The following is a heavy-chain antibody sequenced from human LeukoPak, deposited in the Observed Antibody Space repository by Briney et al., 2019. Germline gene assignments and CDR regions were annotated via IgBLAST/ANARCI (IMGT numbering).Heavy chain of an antibody. CDR1: SGSFSSYY. Sequence: SETLSLACAVYSGSFSSYYWSWIRQPPGKGLEWIWEINHSGSTNYNPSLKSRVSISVDTSKNQFSLRLNSVTAADTVVYYCARGAAGTAMPYFDNWGQGTLVTVSS. CDR3: ARGAAGTAMPYFDN. J-gene: IGHJ4*02. V-gene: IGHV4-34*01. D-gene: IGHD5-18*01. CDR2: INHSGST.